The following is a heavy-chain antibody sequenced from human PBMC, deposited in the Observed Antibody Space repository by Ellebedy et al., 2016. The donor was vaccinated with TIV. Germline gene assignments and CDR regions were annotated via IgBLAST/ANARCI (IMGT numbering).Heavy chain of an antibody. J-gene: IGHJ4*02. Sequence: MPSETLSLTCTVSGGSISSYYWSWVRQPPGKGLEWIAFFHYTGSTNYNPSLKSRVTISVDTSKSQFSLKLTSVTAADTAVYYCATGGASSEWFGFWGQGTLVTVSS. CDR2: FHYTGST. CDR3: ATGGASSEWFGF. V-gene: IGHV4-59*01. D-gene: IGHD3-10*01. CDR1: GGSISSYY.